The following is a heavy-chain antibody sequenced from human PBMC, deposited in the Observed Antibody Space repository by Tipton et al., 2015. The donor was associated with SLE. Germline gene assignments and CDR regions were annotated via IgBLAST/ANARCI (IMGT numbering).Heavy chain of an antibody. D-gene: IGHD3-22*01. CDR1: GDSISTYKW. Sequence: TLSLTCIVSGDSISTYKWWSWVRQSPGKGMEWIGHIHHSGSTNYNPSLRSRVTMSVDTSKNQLSLKLSSVTAADTAIYYCARDVYYDTNGYYSEKGWLDPWGQGTLVTVSS. V-gene: IGHV4-4*02. CDR3: ARDVYYDTNGYYSEKGWLDP. J-gene: IGHJ5*02. CDR2: IHHSGST.